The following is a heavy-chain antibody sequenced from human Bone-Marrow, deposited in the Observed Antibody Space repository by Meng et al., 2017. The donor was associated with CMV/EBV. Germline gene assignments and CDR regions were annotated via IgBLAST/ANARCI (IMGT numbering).Heavy chain of an antibody. V-gene: IGHV1-18*01. CDR1: GYSFRNYG. Sequence: ASVKVSCKASGYSFRNYGINWVRQAPGQGLEWMGWISGYNGDTNYAHKFQGRVTMTTDTSTSTAYMELRSLRSDDTAVYYCARGLRGYSDYWGQGTLVTVYS. CDR2: ISGYNGDT. J-gene: IGHJ4*02. CDR3: ARGLRGYSDY. D-gene: IGHD3-16*01.